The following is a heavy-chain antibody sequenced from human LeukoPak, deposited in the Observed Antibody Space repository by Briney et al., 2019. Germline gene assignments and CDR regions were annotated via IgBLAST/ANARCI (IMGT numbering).Heavy chain of an antibody. CDR2: IYPGDSDT. V-gene: IGHV5-51*01. CDR3: ARLGIVVVPAASYVSWFDP. D-gene: IGHD2-2*01. Sequence: GESLKISCKGSGYSFTSYWIGWVRQMPGKGLEWMGIIYPGDSDTRYSPSFQGQVTISADKSISTAYLQWSSLKASDTAMYYCARLGIVVVPAASYVSWFDPWGQGTLVTVSS. CDR1: GYSFTSYW. J-gene: IGHJ5*02.